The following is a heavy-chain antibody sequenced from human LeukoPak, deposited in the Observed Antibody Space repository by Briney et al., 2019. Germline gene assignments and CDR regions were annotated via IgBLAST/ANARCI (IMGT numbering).Heavy chain of an antibody. D-gene: IGHD2-15*01. J-gene: IGHJ4*02. CDR3: AKAFMIVVVVAAPFDY. Sequence: GGSLRLSCAASGLTFSSYAMSWVRQAPGKGLEWVSAISGSGGSTYYADSVKGRFTISRDNSKNTLYLQMNSLRAEDTAVYYCAKAFMIVVVVAAPFDYWGQGTLVTVSS. CDR1: GLTFSSYA. CDR2: ISGSGGST. V-gene: IGHV3-23*01.